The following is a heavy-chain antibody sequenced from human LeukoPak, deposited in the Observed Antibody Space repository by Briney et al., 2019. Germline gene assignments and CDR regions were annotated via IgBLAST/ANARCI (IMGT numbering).Heavy chain of an antibody. Sequence: KPSETLSLTCTVSGGSISSYYWSWIRQPPGKGLEWIGYIYYSGSTNYNPSLKSRVTISEDTSKNQFSLKLSSVTAADTAVYYCAREVQLSAFDIWGQGTMVTVSS. J-gene: IGHJ3*02. CDR1: GGSISSYY. V-gene: IGHV4-59*01. CDR3: AREVQLSAFDI. CDR2: IYYSGST.